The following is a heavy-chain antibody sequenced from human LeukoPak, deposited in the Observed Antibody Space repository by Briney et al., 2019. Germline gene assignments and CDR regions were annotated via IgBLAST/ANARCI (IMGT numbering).Heavy chain of an antibody. J-gene: IGHJ4*02. CDR2: ISAYNGNT. D-gene: IGHD6-6*01. V-gene: IGHV1-18*01. CDR1: GYTFTSYG. CDR3: ATGQDSSSLWDY. Sequence: ASVKVSCKASGYTFTSYGISWVRQAPGQVLEWVGWISAYNGNTNYAQKLQGRVTMTTDTSTSTAYMELRSLRSDDTAVYYCATGQDSSSLWDYWGQGTLVTVSS.